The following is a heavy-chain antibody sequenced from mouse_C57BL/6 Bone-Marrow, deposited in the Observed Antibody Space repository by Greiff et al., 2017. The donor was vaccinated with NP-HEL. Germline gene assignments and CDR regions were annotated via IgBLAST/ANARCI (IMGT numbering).Heavy chain of an antibody. D-gene: IGHD4-1*01. CDR1: GYTFTSYW. Sequence: QVQLKQPGAELVKPGASVKLSCKASGYTFTSYWMHWVKQRPGQGLEWIGMIHPNSGSTNYNEKFKSKATLTVDKSSSTAYMQLSSLTSEDSAVYYCARINWAWFAYWGQGTLVTVSA. J-gene: IGHJ3*01. CDR3: ARINWAWFAY. V-gene: IGHV1-64*01. CDR2: IHPNSGST.